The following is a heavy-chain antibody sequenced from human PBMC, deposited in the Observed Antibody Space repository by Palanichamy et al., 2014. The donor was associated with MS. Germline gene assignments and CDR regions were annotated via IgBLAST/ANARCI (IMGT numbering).Heavy chain of an antibody. Sequence: EVQLVESGGDLVQPGGSLRPSCAASGFTVSSFDMNWVRQAPGKGLEWVSYIGTSSSVYYADSVKGRFTISRDNAKNSLHLQMNSLRVEDTAMYYCARRFDSWGQGTLVTVSS. CDR3: ARRFDS. V-gene: IGHV3-48*04. CDR2: IGTSSSV. CDR1: GFTVSSFD. J-gene: IGHJ5*01.